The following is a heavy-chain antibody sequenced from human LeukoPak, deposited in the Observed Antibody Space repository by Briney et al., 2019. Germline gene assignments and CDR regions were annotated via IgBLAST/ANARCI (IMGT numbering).Heavy chain of an antibody. J-gene: IGHJ6*04. D-gene: IGHD2-2*01. CDR1: GFTFQKYG. Sequence: PGGSLRLSCAASGFTFQKYGMNWVRQAPGKGLEWVSSISSSSSYIYYADSVKGRFTISRDNAKNSLYLQMNSLRAEDTAVYYCARDPVFPVVPAATSCGMDVWGKGTTVTVSS. CDR2: ISSSSSYI. CDR3: ARDPVFPVVPAATSCGMDV. V-gene: IGHV3-21*01.